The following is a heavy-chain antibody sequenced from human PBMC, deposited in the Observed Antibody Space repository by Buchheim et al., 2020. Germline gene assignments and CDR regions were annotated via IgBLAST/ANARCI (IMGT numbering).Heavy chain of an antibody. CDR3: GRANIVVSRTDYYFDS. CDR1: GGSMTGGTYY. Sequence: QAQLQESGPGLVKPSQTLSLTCSVFGGSMTGGTYYWTWIRQRPGKGLEWIGYVFETGTTSYNPSLKSRVLISRATSKSEFSMRLTSVTTADTAVYYCGRANIVVSRTDYYFDSWGQGSL. J-gene: IGHJ4*02. D-gene: IGHD5-12*01. CDR2: VFETGTT. V-gene: IGHV4-31*03.